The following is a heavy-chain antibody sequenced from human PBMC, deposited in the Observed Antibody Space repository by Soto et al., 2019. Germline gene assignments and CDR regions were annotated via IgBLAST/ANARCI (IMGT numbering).Heavy chain of an antibody. CDR3: ARMNYYDTSGYPFDY. J-gene: IGHJ4*02. Sequence: PSETLSLTCTVSGGSISSGDYYWSWIRQPPGKGLEWIGYIYYSGSTYYNPSLKSRVTISADTSKNQFSLKLSSVTAADTAVYYCARMNYYDTSGYPFDYWGQGMMVTVSS. V-gene: IGHV4-30-4*01. CDR2: IYYSGST. D-gene: IGHD3-22*01. CDR1: GGSISSGDYY.